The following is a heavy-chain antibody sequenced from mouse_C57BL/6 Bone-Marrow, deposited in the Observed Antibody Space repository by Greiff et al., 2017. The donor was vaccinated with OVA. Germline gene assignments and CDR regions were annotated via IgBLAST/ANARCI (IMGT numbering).Heavy chain of an antibody. J-gene: IGHJ4*01. D-gene: IGHD1-2*01. CDR2: IYPRSGNT. CDR3: ARGYCYYAMDY. CDR1: GYTFTSYG. V-gene: IGHV1-81*01. Sequence: VQLVESGAELARPGASVKLSCKASGYTFTSYGISWVKQRPGQGLEWIGEIYPRSGNTYYNEKFKGKATLTAAKSSSTAYMELRSLTSEDSAVYVCARGYCYYAMDYWGQGTSVTVSS.